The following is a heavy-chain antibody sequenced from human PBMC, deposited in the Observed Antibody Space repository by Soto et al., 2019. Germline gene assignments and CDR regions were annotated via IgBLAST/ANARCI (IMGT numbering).Heavy chain of an antibody. CDR2: IYHSGST. V-gene: IGHV4-4*02. CDR1: GGSISSSNW. Sequence: QVQLQESGPGLVKPSGTLSLTCAVSGGSISSSNWWSWVRQPPGKGLEWIGEIYHSGSTNYNPSLMSRVTISVDKSKNQFSLKLSSVTAADTAVYYCARDQDSSSWHAKGYWGQGTLVTVSS. D-gene: IGHD6-13*01. J-gene: IGHJ4*02. CDR3: ARDQDSSSWHAKGY.